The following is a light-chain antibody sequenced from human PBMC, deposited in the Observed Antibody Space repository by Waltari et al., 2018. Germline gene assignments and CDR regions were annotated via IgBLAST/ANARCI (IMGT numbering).Light chain of an antibody. CDR2: DVS. CDR1: SSDVGGYNY. CDR3: CSYAGSYTSL. Sequence: QSALTQPRSVSGSPGPSVTISCTGTSSDVGGYNYVSWYQQHPGKAPKLMIYDVSKRPSGVPDRFSGSKSGNMASLTISGLQAEDEADYYCCSYAGSYTSLFGGGTKLTVL. V-gene: IGLV2-11*01. J-gene: IGLJ2*01.